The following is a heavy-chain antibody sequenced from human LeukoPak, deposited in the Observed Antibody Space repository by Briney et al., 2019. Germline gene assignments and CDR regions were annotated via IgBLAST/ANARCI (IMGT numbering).Heavy chain of an antibody. J-gene: IGHJ3*02. V-gene: IGHV3-74*01. CDR2: INSDGSNS. D-gene: IGHD3-16*01. Sequence: PGGSLRLSCAASGFAFSNYWLHWVRQAPGKGLVWVSRINSDGSNSIYGDSVKGRFTISRDNAKNTLYLQLSSLRADDTAVSYCARGGGDHAFDIWGQGTMVTVST. CDR3: ARGGGDHAFDI. CDR1: GFAFSNYW.